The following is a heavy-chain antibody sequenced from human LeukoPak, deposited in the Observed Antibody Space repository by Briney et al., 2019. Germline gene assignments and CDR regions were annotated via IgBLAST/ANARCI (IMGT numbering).Heavy chain of an antibody. V-gene: IGHV3-30*02. J-gene: IGHJ4*02. CDR1: GFTFSSYG. CDR3: AKDSGRVTIFGVLIPLDY. CDR2: IRYDGSNK. Sequence: PGGSLRLSCAASGFTFSSYGMHWVRQAPGKGLEWVAFIRYDGSNKYYADSVKGRFTISRDNSKNTLYLQMNSLKSEDTAIYYCAKDSGRVTIFGVLIPLDYWGQGILVTVSS. D-gene: IGHD3-3*01.